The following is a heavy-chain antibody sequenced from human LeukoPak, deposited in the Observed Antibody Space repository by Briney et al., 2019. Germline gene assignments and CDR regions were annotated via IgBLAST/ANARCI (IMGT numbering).Heavy chain of an antibody. Sequence: ASVKVSCKASGYTFTNYAMHWVRQAPGQRLEWMGWINTGNGNTKYSQEFQGRVTTSRDTSASTAYMELSSLTSEDMAVYYCARVVKYSSGPLTDLLPYYFDSWGQGTLVTVSS. CDR3: ARVVKYSSGPLTDLLPYYFDS. CDR2: INTGNGNT. CDR1: GYTFTNYA. V-gene: IGHV1-3*03. D-gene: IGHD6-19*01. J-gene: IGHJ4*02.